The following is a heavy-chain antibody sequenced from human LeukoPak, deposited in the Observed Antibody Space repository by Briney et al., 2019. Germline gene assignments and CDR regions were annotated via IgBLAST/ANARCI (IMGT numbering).Heavy chain of an antibody. CDR2: ISSSGSTI. CDR1: GFTFSSYE. CDR3: ARVPLLYDFWSGYYYYYYYYMDV. V-gene: IGHV3-48*03. D-gene: IGHD3-3*01. J-gene: IGHJ6*03. Sequence: GGSLRLSCAVSGFTFSSYEMNWVRQAPGKGLEWVSYISSSGSTIYYADSVKGRFTISRDNAKNSLYLQMNSLRAEDTAVYYCARVPLLYDFWSGYYYYYYYYMDVWGKGTTVTVSS.